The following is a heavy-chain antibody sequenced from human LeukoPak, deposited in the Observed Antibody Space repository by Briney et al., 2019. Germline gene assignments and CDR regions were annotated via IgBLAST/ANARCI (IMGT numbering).Heavy chain of an antibody. Sequence: GASVKVSCKASEYTFTSYYMHWVRQAPGQGLEWVGWINLNSGGTSYAQKFQGRVTMTRDTSISTAYMDLSRLRSDDTAVYYCARDSRSGPYYMDVWGKGTTVTISS. CDR1: EYTFTSYY. J-gene: IGHJ6*03. CDR2: INLNSGGT. CDR3: ARDSRSGPYYMDV. D-gene: IGHD3-3*01. V-gene: IGHV1-2*02.